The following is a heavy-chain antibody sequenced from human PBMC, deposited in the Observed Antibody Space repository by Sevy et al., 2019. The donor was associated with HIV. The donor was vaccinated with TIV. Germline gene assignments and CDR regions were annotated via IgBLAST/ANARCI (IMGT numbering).Heavy chain of an antibody. CDR3: TRLVGATTDFDY. D-gene: IGHD1-26*01. CDR2: IRSKAYVGTT. CDR1: GFTFGDYA. J-gene: IGHJ4*02. V-gene: IGHV3-49*03. Sequence: GGSLRLSCTASGFTFGDYAMSWFRQAPGKGLEWVGFIRSKAYVGTTEYAASVKGRFTISRDDSKSIAYLQMNSLKTEDTAVYYCTRLVGATTDFDYWGQGTLVTVSS.